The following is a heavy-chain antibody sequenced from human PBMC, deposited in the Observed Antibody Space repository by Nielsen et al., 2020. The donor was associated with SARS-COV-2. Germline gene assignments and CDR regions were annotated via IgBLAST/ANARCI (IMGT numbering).Heavy chain of an antibody. CDR1: GFSVSSHD. V-gene: IGHV3-53*01. CDR2: IYSDGST. CDR3: ASNRAYDILTGALDY. J-gene: IGHJ4*02. D-gene: IGHD3-9*01. Sequence: GESLKISCAASGFSVSSHDMNWVRQAPGKGLQWVSLIYSDGSTKYADSVKGRFTISRDNSRNTVYLQMNSLRAEDTAVYYCASNRAYDILTGALDYWGQGTLVTVSS.